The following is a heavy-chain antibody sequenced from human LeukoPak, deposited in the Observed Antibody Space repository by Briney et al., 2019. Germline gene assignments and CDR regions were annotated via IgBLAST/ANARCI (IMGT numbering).Heavy chain of an antibody. CDR1: GFTFSSYD. V-gene: IGHV3-23*01. J-gene: IGHJ6*03. CDR3: AKSPGSGHEARHYYYYMDV. D-gene: IGHD1-26*01. Sequence: GGSLRLSCAASGFTFSSYDMSWVRQAAGKGLEWVSAISGSGGSTYYADSVKGRFTISRDNSKNTLYLQMNSLRAEDTAVYYCAKSPGSGHEARHYYYYMDVWGKGTTVTVSS. CDR2: ISGSGGST.